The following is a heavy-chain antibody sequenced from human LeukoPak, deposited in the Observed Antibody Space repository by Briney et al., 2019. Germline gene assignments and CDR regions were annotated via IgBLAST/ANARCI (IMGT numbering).Heavy chain of an antibody. D-gene: IGHD3-16*01. J-gene: IGHJ5*02. CDR2: IKSKIDGGTT. CDR1: GFIFSNAW. CDR3: TTSMMTFGGVIAH. V-gene: IGHV3-15*01. Sequence: GGSLRLSCAASGFIFSNAWMIWVRQAPGKGLEWVGRIKSKIDGGTTDYAAAGKGRFTISRDDSKNKMYLQMNSLKTEDTAVYYCTTSMMTFGGVIAHWGQGTLVTVSS.